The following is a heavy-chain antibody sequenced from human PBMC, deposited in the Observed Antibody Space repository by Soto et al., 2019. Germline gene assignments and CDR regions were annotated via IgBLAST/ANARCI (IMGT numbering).Heavy chain of an antibody. V-gene: IGHV3-15*07. CDR3: TTDSYIPIVLIRFDY. D-gene: IGHD2-8*01. CDR2: IKSKTDGGTT. Sequence: EVQLVESGGGFVKPGGSLRLSCAASGFTFSNAWINWVRQAPGKGLEWVGRIKSKTDGGTTDFAASVKGRFAISRDDSKNMVYLQMNSLKTEDTAVYYCTTDSYIPIVLIRFDYWGHRTLVTVSS. J-gene: IGHJ4*01. CDR1: GFTFSNAW.